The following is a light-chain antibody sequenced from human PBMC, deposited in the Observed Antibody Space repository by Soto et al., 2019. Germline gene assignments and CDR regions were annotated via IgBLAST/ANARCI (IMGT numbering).Light chain of an antibody. V-gene: IGLV2-8*01. J-gene: IGLJ1*01. CDR3: SSYAGSNNYV. CDR1: SSDVGGYNY. CDR2: EVS. Sequence: QSVLTQPPSASGCPGQSVTSSCTGTSSDVGGYNYVSWYQQHPGEAPKLMIYEVSKRPSGVPDRFSGSKSGNTASLTVSGLQAEDEADYYCSSYAGSNNYVFGTGTKVTV.